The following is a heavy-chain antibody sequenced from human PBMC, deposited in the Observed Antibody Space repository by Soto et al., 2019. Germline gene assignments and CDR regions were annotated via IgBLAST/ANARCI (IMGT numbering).Heavy chain of an antibody. CDR1: GCSISRGGYY. D-gene: IGHD2-15*01. CDR2: IYYSGST. J-gene: IGHJ5*02. Sequence: PSETVSLTFTVSGCSISRGGYYLSLIRQHPGKGLEWIGYIYYSGSTYYNPSLKRRVTISVDTSKNQFSLKLSSVTAADTAVYYCAREGDCSGGSCYSFSVDPWGQGTLVTVSS. V-gene: IGHV4-31*03. CDR3: AREGDCSGGSCYSFSVDP.